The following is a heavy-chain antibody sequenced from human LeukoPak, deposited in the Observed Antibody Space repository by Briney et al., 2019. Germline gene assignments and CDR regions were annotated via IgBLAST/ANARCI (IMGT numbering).Heavy chain of an antibody. Sequence: GASVKVSCKASGYTFTSYGISWVRQAPGQGPEWMGWISAYNGNTNYAQKLQGRVTMTTDTSTSTAYMELRSLRSDDTAVYYCARGPPWIQLWNYYYYGMDVWGQGTTVTVSS. V-gene: IGHV1-18*01. CDR1: GYTFTSYG. CDR2: ISAYNGNT. J-gene: IGHJ6*02. D-gene: IGHD5-18*01. CDR3: ARGPPWIQLWNYYYYGMDV.